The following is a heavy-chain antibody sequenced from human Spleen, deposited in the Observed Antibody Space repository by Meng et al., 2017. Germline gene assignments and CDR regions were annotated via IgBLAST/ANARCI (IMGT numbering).Heavy chain of an antibody. Sequence: GESLKISCAASGFSFSSFWMIWVRQAPGKGPEWVANIKHDGSQSNYVSSVKGRFTISRDNAKNSLYLQMNSLRAEDMALYYCAKDIGRGYYYDSSGYYRDFAFDIWGQGTMITVSS. D-gene: IGHD3-22*01. J-gene: IGHJ3*02. CDR1: GFSFSSFW. V-gene: IGHV3-7*03. CDR2: IKHDGSQS. CDR3: AKDIGRGYYYDSSGYYRDFAFDI.